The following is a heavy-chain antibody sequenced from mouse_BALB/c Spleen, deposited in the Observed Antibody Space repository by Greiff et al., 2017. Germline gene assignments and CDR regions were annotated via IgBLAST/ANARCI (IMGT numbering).Heavy chain of an antibody. CDR3: ARGYYGSSWGY. V-gene: IGHV1S56*01. CDR1: GYTFTSYY. Sequence: QVQLQQSGPELVKPGASVRISCKASGYTFTSYYIHWVKQRPGQGLEWIGWIYPGNVNTKYNEKFKGKATLTADKSSSTAYMQLSSLTSEDSAVYFCARGYYGSSWGYWGQGTTLTVSS. J-gene: IGHJ2*01. D-gene: IGHD1-1*01. CDR2: IYPGNVNT.